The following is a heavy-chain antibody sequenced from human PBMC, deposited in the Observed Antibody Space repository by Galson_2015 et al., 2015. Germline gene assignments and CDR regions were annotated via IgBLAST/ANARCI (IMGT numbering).Heavy chain of an antibody. D-gene: IGHD1-26*01. CDR1: GFTFDDYA. Sequence: SLRLSCAASGFTFDDYAMHWVRQAPGKGLEWVSGISWNSGSIGYADSVKGRFTISRDNAKNSLYLQMNSLRAEDTALYYCAKGKWELPADYYGMDVWGQGTTVTVSS. CDR2: ISWNSGSI. V-gene: IGHV3-9*01. CDR3: AKGKWELPADYYGMDV. J-gene: IGHJ6*02.